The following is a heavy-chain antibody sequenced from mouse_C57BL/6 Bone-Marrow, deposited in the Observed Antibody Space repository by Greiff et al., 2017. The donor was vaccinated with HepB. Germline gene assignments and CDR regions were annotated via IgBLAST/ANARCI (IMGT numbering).Heavy chain of an antibody. CDR2: INPSSGYT. Sequence: QVQLQQSGAELARPGASVKMSCKASGYTFTSYTMHWVKQRPGQGLEWIGYINPSSGYTKYNQKFKDKATLTADKSSSTAYMQLSSLTSEDSAVYDCARRITTLVGAGFAYWGQGTLVTVSA. CDR3: ARRITTLVGAGFAY. J-gene: IGHJ3*01. D-gene: IGHD1-1*01. V-gene: IGHV1-4*01. CDR1: GYTFTSYT.